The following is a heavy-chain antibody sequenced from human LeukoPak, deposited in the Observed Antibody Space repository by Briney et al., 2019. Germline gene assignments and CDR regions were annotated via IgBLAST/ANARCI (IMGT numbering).Heavy chain of an antibody. CDR3: ARGFRGGTVTIIRFRYYMDV. CDR2: MNPNSGNT. Sequence: ASVKVSCKASGYTFTSYDIYWVRQATGLGLEWMGWMNPNSGNTDYAQKFQGRVTMTRNTSINTAYMELSSLGSEDTAVYYCARGFRGGTVTIIRFRYYMDVWGKGTTVTISS. CDR1: GYTFTSYD. J-gene: IGHJ6*03. D-gene: IGHD4-17*01. V-gene: IGHV1-8*01.